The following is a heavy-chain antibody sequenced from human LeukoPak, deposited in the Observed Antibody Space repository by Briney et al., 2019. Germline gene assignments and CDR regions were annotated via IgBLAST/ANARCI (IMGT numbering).Heavy chain of an antibody. Sequence: SVKVSCKASGGTLSSYAISWVRQAPGLGLEWMGGIIPIFGTANCAQKFQGRVTITADESTSTAYMELSSLRSEDTAVYYCARAHYGSGSYSYYGMDVWGKGTTVTVSS. CDR3: ARAHYGSGSYSYYGMDV. CDR1: GGTLSSYA. V-gene: IGHV1-69*13. J-gene: IGHJ6*04. CDR2: IIPIFGTA. D-gene: IGHD3-10*01.